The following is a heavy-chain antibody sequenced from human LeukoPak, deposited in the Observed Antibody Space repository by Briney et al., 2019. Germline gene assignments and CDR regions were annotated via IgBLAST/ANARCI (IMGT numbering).Heavy chain of an antibody. Sequence: QPGGSLRLSCAASGFTFDDYGMHWVRQAPGKGLEWVSGISWNGGSIGYADSVKGRFTISRDNAKNSLYQQMNSLRADDMALYYCAKAGGYSAYDQAFFDYWGQGTLVTVSS. CDR3: AKAGGYSAYDQAFFDY. J-gene: IGHJ4*02. CDR2: ISWNGGSI. V-gene: IGHV3-9*03. D-gene: IGHD5-12*01. CDR1: GFTFDDYG.